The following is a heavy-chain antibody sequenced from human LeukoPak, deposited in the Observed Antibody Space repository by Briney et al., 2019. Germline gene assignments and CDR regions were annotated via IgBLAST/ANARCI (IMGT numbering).Heavy chain of an antibody. Sequence: GGSLRLSCAASGFTFSSYAMSWVRQAPGKGLEWVSAISGSGGSTYYADSVKGRFTISRDNCKNTLYLQMNSLRAEDTAVYYCAKGEKQYDYVWGSYGDYWGQGTLVTVSS. CDR2: ISGSGGST. D-gene: IGHD3-16*01. J-gene: IGHJ4*02. CDR1: GFTFSSYA. V-gene: IGHV3-23*01. CDR3: AKGEKQYDYVWGSYGDY.